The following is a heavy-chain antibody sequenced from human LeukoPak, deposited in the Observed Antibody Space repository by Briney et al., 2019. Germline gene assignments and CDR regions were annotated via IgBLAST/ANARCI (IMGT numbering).Heavy chain of an antibody. CDR1: GYRFSNCW. CDR3: AGREGFSDTRNWFDP. V-gene: IGHV5-51*01. Sequence: HGESLKISCKGSGYRFSNCWIGWVRQMPGKGLEWMGIIYPGDSDTRYSPSFEGQVTISADKSISTAYLQWSSLKASDTAIYYCAGREGFSDTRNWFDPWGQGTLVTVSS. J-gene: IGHJ5*02. D-gene: IGHD2-15*01. CDR2: IYPGDSDT.